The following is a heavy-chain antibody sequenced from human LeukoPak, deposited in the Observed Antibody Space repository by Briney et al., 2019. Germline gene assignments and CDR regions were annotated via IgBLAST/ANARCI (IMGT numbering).Heavy chain of an antibody. J-gene: IGHJ3*02. Sequence: SETLSLTCTVSGGSISSSSYYWGWIRQPPGKGLEWIGSIYYSGSTYYNPSLKSRVTISVDTSKNQFSLKLSSATAADTAVYYCAGHVAIFGVVLYAFDIWGQGTMVTVSS. CDR2: IYYSGST. CDR1: GGSISSSSYY. V-gene: IGHV4-39*01. D-gene: IGHD3-3*01. CDR3: AGHVAIFGVVLYAFDI.